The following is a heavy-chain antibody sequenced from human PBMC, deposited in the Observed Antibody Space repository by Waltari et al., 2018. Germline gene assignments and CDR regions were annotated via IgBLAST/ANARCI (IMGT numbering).Heavy chain of an antibody. D-gene: IGHD2-15*01. J-gene: IGHJ5*02. Sequence: QVQLVQSGAEVKKPGASVKVSCKASGYTFTGYYIYWVRQAPGQGLEWMGRINPNSGGANYAPKFQGRITLTRDTSISTAYMELSSLTSDDTAMYYCARVNGGGYFFGGTYYDESNWFDPWGQGTLVTVSS. CDR1: GYTFTGYY. CDR2: INPNSGGA. CDR3: ARVNGGGYFFGGTYYDESNWFDP. V-gene: IGHV1-2*06.